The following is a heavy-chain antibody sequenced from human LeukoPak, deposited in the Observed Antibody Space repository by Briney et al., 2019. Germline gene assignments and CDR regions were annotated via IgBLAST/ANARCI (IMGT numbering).Heavy chain of an antibody. CDR1: GGSISRGGYS. Sequence: SETLSLTCAVSGGSISRGGYSWSWIRQPPGKGLEWIGYFYYSGSTYYNPSLKSRVTISVDTSKNQLSLKLTSVTAADTAVYYCARGRTTVTTYDYWGQGTLVTISS. J-gene: IGHJ4*02. D-gene: IGHD4-17*01. CDR3: ARGRTTVTTYDY. CDR2: FYYSGST. V-gene: IGHV4-30-4*07.